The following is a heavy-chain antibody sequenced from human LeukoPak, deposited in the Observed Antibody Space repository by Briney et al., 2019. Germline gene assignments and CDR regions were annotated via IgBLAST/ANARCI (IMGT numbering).Heavy chain of an antibody. CDR3: ARLAPGNYDILTGDPKVVFDY. Sequence: SETLSLTCAVSGGSISSFFWRWIRQPPGKGLEWIGYIHSSGSTKYNPSLKSRLIISVDMSKNQFSLKLRSVSVADTAVYYCARLAPGNYDILTGDPKVVFDYWGQGALVTASS. J-gene: IGHJ4*02. CDR2: IHSSGST. CDR1: GGSISSFF. D-gene: IGHD3-9*01. V-gene: IGHV4-59*01.